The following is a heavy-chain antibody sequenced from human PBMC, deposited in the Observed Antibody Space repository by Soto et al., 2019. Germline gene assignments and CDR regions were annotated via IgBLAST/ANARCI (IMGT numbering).Heavy chain of an antibody. CDR2: INHGGST. CDR1: GGSLSGNY. J-gene: IGHJ4*02. CDR3: ARRPDGFDY. V-gene: IGHV4-34*01. Sequence: SETLSLTCAVYGGSLSGNYWNWIRQPPGKGLEWIGEINHGGSTNYNPSLTSRVTLSVDTSKNQFSLNLASVTAADTAVYYCARRPDGFDYWGQGTLVTVSS.